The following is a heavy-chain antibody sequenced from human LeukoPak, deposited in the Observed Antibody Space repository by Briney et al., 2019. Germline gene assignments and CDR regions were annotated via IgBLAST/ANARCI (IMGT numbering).Heavy chain of an antibody. CDR2: ISAYNGNT. J-gene: IGHJ3*02. V-gene: IGHV1-18*01. Sequence: ASVKASCKASGYTFTSYGISWVRQAPGHGLEWMGWISAYNGNTNYAQKLQGRVTMTTYTSTSTAYMELSSLRSEDTAEYYCARGHEVWLNGYAFDIWGQGTMVTVSS. CDR3: ARGHEVWLNGYAFDI. D-gene: IGHD6-19*01. CDR1: GYTFTSYG.